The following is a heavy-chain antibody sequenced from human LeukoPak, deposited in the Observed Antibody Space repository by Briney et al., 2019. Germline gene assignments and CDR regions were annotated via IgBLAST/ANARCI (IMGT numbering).Heavy chain of an antibody. D-gene: IGHD2-2*02. J-gene: IGHJ3*02. CDR2: ISPTSTTP. CDR3: AKYTERAFDI. CDR1: GFTFNGYD. V-gene: IGHV3-23*01. Sequence: GGSLRLSCAASGFTFNGYDMSWVRQAPGKGGEVVSSISPTSTTPYYADSVKRLFTISTDNSKIPLYLQMNSLTAEDTAVYYCAKYTERAFDIWGQGTMVTVSS.